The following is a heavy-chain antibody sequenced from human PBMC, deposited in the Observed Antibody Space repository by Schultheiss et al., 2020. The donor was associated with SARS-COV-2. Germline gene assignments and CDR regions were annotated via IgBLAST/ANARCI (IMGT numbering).Heavy chain of an antibody. J-gene: IGHJ4*02. Sequence: GSLRLSCAASGFTFGSYAMSWVRQAPGKGLEWVSAISGSGGSTYYADSVKGRFTISRDNSKNTLYLQMNSLRAEDTAVYYCAKGGVITMVRGVEGDFDYWGQGTLVTVSS. CDR1: GFTFGSYA. V-gene: IGHV3-23*01. D-gene: IGHD3-10*01. CDR2: ISGSGGST. CDR3: AKGGVITMVRGVEGDFDY.